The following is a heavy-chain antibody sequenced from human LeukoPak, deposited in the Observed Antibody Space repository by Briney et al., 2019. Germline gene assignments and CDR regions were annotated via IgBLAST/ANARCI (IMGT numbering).Heavy chain of an antibody. V-gene: IGHV3-7*01. D-gene: IGHD5-24*01. Sequence: GGSLRLSCAASGFTFSSYWMSWVRQAPGKGLEWVANIKQDGSEKYYVDSVKGRFTISRDNAKNSLYLQMNSLRAEDTAVYYCARGSRDGYNWVYYYYMDVWGKGTTVTVSS. J-gene: IGHJ6*03. CDR1: GFTFSSYW. CDR3: ARGSRDGYNWVYYYYMDV. CDR2: IKQDGSEK.